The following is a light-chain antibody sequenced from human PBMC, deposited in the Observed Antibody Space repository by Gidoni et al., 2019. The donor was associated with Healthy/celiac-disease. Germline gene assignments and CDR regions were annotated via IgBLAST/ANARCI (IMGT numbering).Light chain of an antibody. CDR2: KVS. CDR3: MQGTHLMCT. CDR1: QSLVYSDGHTY. J-gene: IGKJ2*02. Sequence: DVVMTQSPLSLPVTLGQPASISCRSSQSLVYSDGHTYLNWFQQRPGQSPRRLIYKVSNRDSGVPDRFSGSGSGTDFTLKISRVEAEDVGVYYCMQGTHLMCTFGQGTKLEIK. V-gene: IGKV2-30*01.